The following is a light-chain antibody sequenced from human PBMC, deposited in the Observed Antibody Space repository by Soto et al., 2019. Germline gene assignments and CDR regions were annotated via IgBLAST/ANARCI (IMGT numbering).Light chain of an antibody. CDR1: QNVERY. V-gene: IGKV1-39*01. CDR3: QQTYTTPWT. CDR2: DAS. J-gene: IGKJ1*01. Sequence: IQMTQSTSSLSASVGDRVTITCRASQNVERYLNWYQQRPGKAPKLLIHDASTLQSGVPSRFSGSGSGTDFALTINSLQPEDFATIYCQQTYTTPWTFAQGTKVAIK.